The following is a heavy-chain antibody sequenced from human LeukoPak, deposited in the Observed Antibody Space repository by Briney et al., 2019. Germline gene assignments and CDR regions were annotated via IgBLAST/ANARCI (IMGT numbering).Heavy chain of an antibody. CDR1: GYSISSGYY. J-gene: IGHJ4*02. D-gene: IGHD1-26*01. Sequence: PETLSLTCTVSGYSISSGYYWGWIRQPPGKGLEWIGSFYDSGNTYYNPSLKSRVTISVDTSKNQLSLKVGSVTAADTAVYFCARGKSRGSHIDYWGQGTLVTVSS. V-gene: IGHV4-38-2*02. CDR3: ARGKSRGSHIDY. CDR2: FYDSGNT.